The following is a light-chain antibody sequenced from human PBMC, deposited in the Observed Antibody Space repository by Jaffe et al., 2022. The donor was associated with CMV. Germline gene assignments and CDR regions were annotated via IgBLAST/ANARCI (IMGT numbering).Light chain of an antibody. CDR1: QSLFHISDNKNN. J-gene: IGKJ4*01. CDR3: QQYFSLPLT. CDR2: WAS. Sequence: DIVMTQSPDSLAVSLGERATINCKSSQSLFHISDNKNNLTWYQQRPGQPPKLLIYWASTRESGVPDRFSGSGSGTDFTLTISSLQAEDVAVYYCQQYFSLPLTFGGGTRVEI. V-gene: IGKV4-1*01.